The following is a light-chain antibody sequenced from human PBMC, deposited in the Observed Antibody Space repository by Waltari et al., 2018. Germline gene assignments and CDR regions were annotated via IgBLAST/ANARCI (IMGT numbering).Light chain of an antibody. V-gene: IGLV3-21*02. CDR2: DDS. J-gene: IGLJ3*02. Sequence: SYVVSQPPSVSVAPGQTARTTCGGNNFESKSVHWYQQKPGQAPVLVVSDDSDRPSGIPERFSGSKAGNTATLTSSRVEAGDEADYYCQVWDSSSDHHVFGGGTRLTVL. CDR3: QVWDSSSDHHV. CDR1: NFESKS.